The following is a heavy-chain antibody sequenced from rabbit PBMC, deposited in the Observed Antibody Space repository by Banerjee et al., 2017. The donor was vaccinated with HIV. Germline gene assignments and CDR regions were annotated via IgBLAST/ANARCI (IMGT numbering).Heavy chain of an antibody. CDR2: IGGGSDSTP. CDR3: ARPSYGLLYAINL. Sequence: QSLEESGGGLVQPGASLTLTCTASGFTISSSYCMCWVRQAPGKGLEWIACIGGGSDSTPYYASWAKGRFTISKTSSTTVTLQMTSLTAADTATYFCARPSYGLLYAINLRGQGTLVTVS. J-gene: IGHJ4*01. D-gene: IGHD6-1*01. CDR1: GFTISSSYC. V-gene: IGHV1S40*01.